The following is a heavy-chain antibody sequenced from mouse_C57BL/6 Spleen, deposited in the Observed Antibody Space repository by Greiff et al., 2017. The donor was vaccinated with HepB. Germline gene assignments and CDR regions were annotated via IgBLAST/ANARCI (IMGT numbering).Heavy chain of an antibody. D-gene: IGHD1-1*01. CDR3: ARRATVVDFYAMDY. CDR2: IYPSDSET. Sequence: QLQQPGAAPVRPGSSVKLSCKASGYTFTSYWMDWVKQRPGQGLEWIGNIYPSDSETHYNQKFKDKATLTVDKSSSTAYMQLSSLTSEDSAVYYCARRATVVDFYAMDYWGQGTSVTVSS. V-gene: IGHV1-61*01. CDR1: GYTFTSYW. J-gene: IGHJ4*01.